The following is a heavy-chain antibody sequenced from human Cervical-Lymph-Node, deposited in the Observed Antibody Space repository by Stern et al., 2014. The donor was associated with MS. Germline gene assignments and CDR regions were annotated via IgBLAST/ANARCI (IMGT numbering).Heavy chain of an antibody. D-gene: IGHD1-26*01. CDR3: ARDRGSYQPRYFDS. Sequence: QVQLQESGPGLVKPSQTLSLTCTVSGVPISSATYHWSWIRQPAGKGPAWIGRIFISGTTNYNPSLESRVIISLDSSKNQLFLKLSSLSAADTAIYYCARDRGSYQPRYFDSWGQGTLVTVSS. CDR2: IFISGTT. J-gene: IGHJ4*02. CDR1: GVPISSATYH. V-gene: IGHV4-61*02.